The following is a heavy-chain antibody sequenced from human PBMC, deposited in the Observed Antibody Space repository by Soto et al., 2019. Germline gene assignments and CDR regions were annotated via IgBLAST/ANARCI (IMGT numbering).Heavy chain of an antibody. CDR3: AREGGNYYGSGSYRYYYYYGMDV. V-gene: IGHV3-33*01. CDR1: GFTFSSYG. CDR2: IWYDGSNK. Sequence: GGSLRLSCAASGFTFSSYGMHWVRQAPGKGLEWVAVIWYDGSNKYYADSVKGRFTISRDNSKNTLYLQMNGLRAEETAVYYCAREGGNYYGSGSYRYYYYYGMDVWGQGTTVTVSS. D-gene: IGHD3-10*01. J-gene: IGHJ6*02.